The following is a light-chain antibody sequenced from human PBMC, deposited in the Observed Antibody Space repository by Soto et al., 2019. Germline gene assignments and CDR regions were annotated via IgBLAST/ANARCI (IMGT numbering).Light chain of an antibody. CDR2: TAS. CDR1: QSISSY. J-gene: IGKJ2*01. Sequence: DIQMTQSPSSLSASVGDRVTITCRASQSISSYLNWYRQKPGKAPKLLIYTASSLQSGVPSRFSGSGSGTDFTLTISSLQPEDFATYYCHQSSTTPPTFGQGTKLELK. CDR3: HQSSTTPPT. V-gene: IGKV1-39*01.